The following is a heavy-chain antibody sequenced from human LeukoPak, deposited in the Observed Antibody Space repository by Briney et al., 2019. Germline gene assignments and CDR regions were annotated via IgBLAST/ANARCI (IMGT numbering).Heavy chain of an antibody. CDR1: GFTFSSYE. D-gene: IGHD1-26*01. Sequence: GGSLRLSCAASGFTFSSYEMNWVRQAPGKGLEWVSYISSSSSTIYYADSVKGRFTISRDNAKKSLYLQMNSLRAEDTAVYYCARVRALTVADGHRPRELPGVFHYWGQGTLVTVSS. V-gene: IGHV3-48*03. CDR2: ISSSSSTI. CDR3: ARVRALTVADGHRPRELPGVFHY. J-gene: IGHJ4*02.